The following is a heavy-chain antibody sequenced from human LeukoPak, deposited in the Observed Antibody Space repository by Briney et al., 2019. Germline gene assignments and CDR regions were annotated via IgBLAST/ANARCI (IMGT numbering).Heavy chain of an antibody. D-gene: IGHD6-19*01. CDR3: ARHHSSGWSIDY. CDR1: SGTISSYY. J-gene: IGHJ4*02. Sequence: SETLSLTCTVSSGTISSYYWSWIRQPPGKGLEWIGWLYYTGSTNYNPSLKSRVTISLDTSENQFSLKLSSVTAADTAVYYRARHHSSGWSIDYWGQGTLVTVSS. CDR2: LYYTGST. V-gene: IGHV4-59*08.